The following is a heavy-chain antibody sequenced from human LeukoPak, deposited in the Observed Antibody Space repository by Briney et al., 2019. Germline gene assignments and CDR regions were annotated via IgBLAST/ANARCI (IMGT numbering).Heavy chain of an antibody. CDR1: GFTFSSYT. J-gene: IGHJ4*02. D-gene: IGHD2-15*01. Sequence: GGSVRLSCVASGFTFSSYTMNWVRQAPGKGLEWVSCIGISSSAIYSADSVKGRFTISRDDAKNFLYLQMNSLRDEDTAVYYCARQSPMGGSPLDYWGQGTLVTVSS. CDR2: IGISSSAI. CDR3: ARQSPMGGSPLDY. V-gene: IGHV3-48*02.